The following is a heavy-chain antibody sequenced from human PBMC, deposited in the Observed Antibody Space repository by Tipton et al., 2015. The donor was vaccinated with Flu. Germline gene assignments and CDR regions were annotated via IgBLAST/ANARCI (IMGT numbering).Heavy chain of an antibody. CDR1: GYSISSDYY. Sequence: TLSLTCTVSGYSISSDYYWGWIRQPPGKGLEWIGNIFHTGNTYYNPSLRSRVTISVDTSRDHFSLKLSSVTATDTAVYYCARHGPQGGDPNWFDPWGLGTLVTVSS. CDR3: ARHGPQGGDPNWFDP. V-gene: IGHV4-38-2*02. J-gene: IGHJ5*02. D-gene: IGHD2-21*02. CDR2: IFHTGNT.